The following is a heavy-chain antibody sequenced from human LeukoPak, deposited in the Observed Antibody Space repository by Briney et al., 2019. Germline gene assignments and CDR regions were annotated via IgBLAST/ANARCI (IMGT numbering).Heavy chain of an antibody. CDR2: FDPEDGET. CDR1: GYTLTELS. D-gene: IGHD3-22*01. CDR3: ATALRDSSGYYYYFDC. J-gene: IGHJ4*02. Sequence: RASVKVSCKVSGYTLTELSMHWVRQAPGKGLEWMGGFDPEDGETIYAQKFQGRVTMIEDTSTDTAYMELSSLRSEDTAVYYCATALRDSSGYYYYFDCWGQGTLVTVSS. V-gene: IGHV1-24*01.